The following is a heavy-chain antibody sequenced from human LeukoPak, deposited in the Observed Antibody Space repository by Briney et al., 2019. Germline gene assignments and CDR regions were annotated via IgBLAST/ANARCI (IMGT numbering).Heavy chain of an antibody. CDR3: ARLLTSGKQLGGILRSYWFDP. V-gene: IGHV1-2*02. D-gene: IGHD6-6*01. J-gene: IGHJ5*02. CDR2: INPNSGGT. Sequence: ASVKVSCKASGYTFTGYYMHWVRQAPGQGLEWMGWINPNSGGTNYAQKFQGRVTMTRDTSISTAYMELSRLRSDDTAVYYCARLLTSGKQLGGILRSYWFDPWGQGTLVTVSS. CDR1: GYTFTGYY.